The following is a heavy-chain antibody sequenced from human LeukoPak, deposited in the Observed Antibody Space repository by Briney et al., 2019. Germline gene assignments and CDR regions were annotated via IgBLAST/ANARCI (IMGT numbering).Heavy chain of an antibody. CDR2: ISNDGSNK. CDR3: ATLFVATAPPDY. CDR1: GFTFSRYE. Sequence: GSLRLSCAASGFTFSRYEMHWVRHAPGKGLEWVTLISNDGSNKYYADSVKGRFTISRDNSKNTLSLQMNSLRVEDTAMYYCATLFVATAPPDYWGQRTLVTVSS. J-gene: IGHJ4*02. D-gene: IGHD5-18*01. V-gene: IGHV3-30-3*01.